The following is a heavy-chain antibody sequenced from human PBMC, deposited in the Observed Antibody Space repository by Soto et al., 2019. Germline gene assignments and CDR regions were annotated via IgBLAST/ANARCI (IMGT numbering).Heavy chain of an antibody. D-gene: IGHD2-2*02. CDR2: TYYSGST. Sequence: SETLSLTCTVSGGSVSSGSYYWSWIRQPPGKGLEWIGYTYYSGSTNYNPSLKSRVTISVDTSKNQFSLKLSSVTAADTAVYYCARGDIVLVPAAILYYYYGMDVWGQGTTVTVSS. CDR1: GGSVSSGSYY. J-gene: IGHJ6*02. CDR3: ARGDIVLVPAAILYYYYGMDV. V-gene: IGHV4-61*01.